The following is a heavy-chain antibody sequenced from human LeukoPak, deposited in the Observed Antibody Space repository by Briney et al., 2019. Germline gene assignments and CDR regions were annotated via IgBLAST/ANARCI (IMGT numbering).Heavy chain of an antibody. CDR2: ISSSSSYI. D-gene: IGHD3-22*01. J-gene: IGHJ4*02. CDR3: ARDDYDSSGYYIPFDY. CDR1: GFTFSNYW. V-gene: IGHV3-21*01. Sequence: GGSLRLSCAASGFTFSNYWVSWVRQTPGKGLEWVSSISSSSSYIYYADSVKGRFTISRDNAKNSLYLQMNSLRAEDTAVYYCARDDYDSSGYYIPFDYWGQGTLVTVSS.